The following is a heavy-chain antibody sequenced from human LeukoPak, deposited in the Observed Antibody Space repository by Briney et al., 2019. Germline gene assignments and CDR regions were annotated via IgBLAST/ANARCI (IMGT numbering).Heavy chain of an antibody. D-gene: IGHD3-10*01. CDR1: GFTFDDYG. Sequence: PGGSLRLSCAASGFTFDDYGMSWVRQAPGKGLEWVSGINWNGGSTGYADSVKGRFTISRDNAKNSLYLQMNSLRAEDTALYYCARGGANYYGSGSPDYWGQGTLVTVSS. CDR2: INWNGGST. J-gene: IGHJ4*02. CDR3: ARGGANYYGSGSPDY. V-gene: IGHV3-20*04.